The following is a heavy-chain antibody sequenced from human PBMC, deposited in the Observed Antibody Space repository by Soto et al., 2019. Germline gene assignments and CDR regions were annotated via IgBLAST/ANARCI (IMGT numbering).Heavy chain of an antibody. CDR2: VSHDGRNT. CDR3: GKGGRQWLVTSDFNY. Sequence: VQLVESGGGVVQPGRSLRLSCAASGFTFSDYAMHWVRQAPGKGLEWVAVVSHDGRNTHYADSVKGRFTISRDSSKNTLSLEMPSLRAEDTAVYYCGKGGRQWLVTSDFNYWGQGALVTVSS. V-gene: IGHV3-30*18. J-gene: IGHJ4*02. CDR1: GFTFSDYA. D-gene: IGHD6-19*01.